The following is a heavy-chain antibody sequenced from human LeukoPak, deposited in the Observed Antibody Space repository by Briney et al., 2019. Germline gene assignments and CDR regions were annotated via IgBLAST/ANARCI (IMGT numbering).Heavy chain of an antibody. D-gene: IGHD3-3*01. CDR3: AKHSGVGAGIFGVVSHPYYYYYYMDV. V-gene: IGHV3-73*01. Sequence: QPGGSLKLSCAASGFTFSGSAMHWVRQASRKGLEWVGRIRSKANSYATAYAASVKGRFTISRDNSKNTLYLQMNSLRAEDTAVYYCAKHSGVGAGIFGVVSHPYYYYYYMDVWGKGTTVTVSS. J-gene: IGHJ6*03. CDR2: IRSKANSYAT. CDR1: GFTFSGSA.